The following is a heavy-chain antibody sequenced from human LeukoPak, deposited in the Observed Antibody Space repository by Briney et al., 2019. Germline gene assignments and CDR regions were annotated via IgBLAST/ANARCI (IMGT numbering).Heavy chain of an antibody. J-gene: IGHJ6*04. Sequence: SGGSLRLSCVASGFTFSNYGMNWVRQAPGKGVEWVSVISGSGGTTYYADSVKGRFTISRDNSKTALFLQMNSLRAEDTAIYYCAKGYSSGWYYSGMDVWGKGTTVTVSS. V-gene: IGHV3-23*01. CDR1: GFTFSNYG. CDR3: AKGYSSGWYYSGMDV. D-gene: IGHD6-19*01. CDR2: ISGSGGTT.